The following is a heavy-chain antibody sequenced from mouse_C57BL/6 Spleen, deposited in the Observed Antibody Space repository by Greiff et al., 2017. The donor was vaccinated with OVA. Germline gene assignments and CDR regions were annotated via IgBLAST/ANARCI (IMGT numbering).Heavy chain of an antibody. CDR1: GYTFTSYW. CDR2: IYPSDSET. CDR3: ARAISTVAATDD. D-gene: IGHD1-1*01. Sequence: QVQLQQPGAELVRPGSSVKLSCKASGYTFTSYWMDWVKQRPGQGLEWIGNIYPSDSETHYNQKFKDKATLTVDKSSSTAYMQLSSLTSEDSAVYHCARAISTVAATDDWGQGTTLTVSS. J-gene: IGHJ2*01. V-gene: IGHV1-61*01.